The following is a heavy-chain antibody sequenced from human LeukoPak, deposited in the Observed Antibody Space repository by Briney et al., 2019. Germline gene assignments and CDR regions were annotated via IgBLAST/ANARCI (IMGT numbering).Heavy chain of an antibody. CDR1: GYSFTSYW. D-gene: IGHD6-6*01. CDR3: ARTSSYSSSLGITGFDY. CDR2: IYPGDSDT. Sequence: GESLKISYKGSGYSFTSYWIGWVRQMPGKGLEWMGIIYPGDSDTRYSPSFQGQVTISADKSISTAYLQWSSLKASDTAMYYCARTSSYSSSLGITGFDYWGQGTLVTVSS. J-gene: IGHJ4*02. V-gene: IGHV5-51*01.